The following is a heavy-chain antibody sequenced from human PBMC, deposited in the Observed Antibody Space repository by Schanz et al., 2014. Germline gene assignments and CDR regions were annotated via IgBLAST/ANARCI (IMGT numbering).Heavy chain of an antibody. CDR1: GITFSSHS. V-gene: IGHV3-64*01. CDR3: ARKSLVSAHYDS. J-gene: IGHJ4*02. CDR2: LSANGDST. D-gene: IGHD2-21*01. Sequence: EVHLVESGGGLVQPGGSLRLSCAASGITFSSHSFNWVRQAPGKGLEWVSGLSANGDSTFYSSSVKGRFTISRDISKNTLYLQMGSLRAEDVAVYYCARKSLVSAHYDSWGQGTLXTVSS.